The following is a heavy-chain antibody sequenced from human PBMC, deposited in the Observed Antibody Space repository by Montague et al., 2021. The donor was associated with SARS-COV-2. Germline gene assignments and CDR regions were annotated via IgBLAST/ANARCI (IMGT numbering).Heavy chain of an antibody. V-gene: IGHV3-23*01. CDR3: ASSYIPNKYYEVH. CDR1: GFTFDDYA. CDR2: IGAGVSST. D-gene: IGHD2/OR15-2a*01. J-gene: IGHJ4*02. Sequence: SLRLSCAASGFTFDDYAMHWVRQAPGKGLEWVSSIGAGVSSTFYADSVKGRFTVSRDNSKNTLYLQMNSLRAEDTAVYYCASSYIPNKYYEVHWGQGTLVTVSS.